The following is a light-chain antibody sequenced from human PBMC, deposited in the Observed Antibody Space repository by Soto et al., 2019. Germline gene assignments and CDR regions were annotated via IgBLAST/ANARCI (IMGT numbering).Light chain of an antibody. CDR3: VSFTSSTTYV. J-gene: IGLJ1*01. CDR2: DVA. V-gene: IGLV2-14*03. CDR1: SSDVGGSNF. Sequence: QSALTQPASVSASPGQSITISCTGTSSDVGGSNFVSWYQQHPGKPPKLIIYDVATRPSGVSNRFSGSKSGSTASLIISRLQTEDEADYYCVSFTSSTTYVSGSGTKLTVL.